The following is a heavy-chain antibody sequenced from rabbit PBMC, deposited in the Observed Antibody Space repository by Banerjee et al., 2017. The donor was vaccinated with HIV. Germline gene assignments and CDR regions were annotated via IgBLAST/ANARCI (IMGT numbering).Heavy chain of an antibody. CDR1: GFDFSHYG. D-gene: IGHD6-1*01. CDR2: IYGGDIHST. V-gene: IGHV1S40*01. J-gene: IGHJ6*01. CDR3: ARGYTVGWPTYGYGTL. Sequence: QSLQESGGGLVRPEGSLKLSCTASGFDFSHYGVSWVRQAPGKGLEWIACIYGGDIHSTAYASWAKGRFTISKTSSTTVTLQMTSLTAADTATYFCARGYTVGWPTYGYGTLWGPGTLVTVS.